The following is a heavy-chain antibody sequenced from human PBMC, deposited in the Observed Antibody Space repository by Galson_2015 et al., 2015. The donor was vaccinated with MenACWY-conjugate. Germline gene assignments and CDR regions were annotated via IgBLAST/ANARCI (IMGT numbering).Heavy chain of an antibody. D-gene: IGHD5-18*01. Sequence: SLRLSCAASGFTFSSHPLNWVRQAPGKGLEWVSSISSGSGYIYYADSVKGRFTISRDNAKNSLFLQMNSLRGEDTAMYYCVRDYNTGRAGDYWGQGTLVTVSS. J-gene: IGHJ4*02. CDR1: GFTFSSHP. CDR2: ISSGSGYI. CDR3: VRDYNTGRAGDY. V-gene: IGHV3-21*01.